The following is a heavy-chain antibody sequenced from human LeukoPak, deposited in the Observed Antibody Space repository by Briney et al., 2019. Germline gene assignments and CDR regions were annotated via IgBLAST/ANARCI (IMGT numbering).Heavy chain of an antibody. CDR1: GFTVSSNY. CDR2: IYSGGST. J-gene: IGHJ4*02. Sequence: GGSLRLSCAASGFTVSSNYMSWVRQAPGTGLEWVSVIYSGGSTYYADSVKGRFTISRDNSKNTLYPQMNSLRAEDTAVYYCVRGDYGDYTLFDYWGQGTLATVSS. D-gene: IGHD4-17*01. CDR3: VRGDYGDYTLFDY. V-gene: IGHV3-53*01.